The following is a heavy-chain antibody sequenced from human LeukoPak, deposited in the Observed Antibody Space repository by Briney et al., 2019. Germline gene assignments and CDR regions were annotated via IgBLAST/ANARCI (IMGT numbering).Heavy chain of an antibody. J-gene: IGHJ3*02. CDR3: TRQQLDAFDI. CDR2: INSDGSST. Sequence: QPGGSLRLSCAASGFTFSTYWMHCVRQAPGTGLVWVSRINSDGSSTTYADSVKGRFTISRDNAKNTLSLQMNSLRAEDTAVYYCTRQQLDAFDIWGQGTMVTVSS. D-gene: IGHD6-13*01. CDR1: GFTFSTYW. V-gene: IGHV3-74*01.